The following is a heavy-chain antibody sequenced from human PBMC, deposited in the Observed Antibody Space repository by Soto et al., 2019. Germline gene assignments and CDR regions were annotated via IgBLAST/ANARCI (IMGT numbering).Heavy chain of an antibody. V-gene: IGHV4-30-4*01. Sequence: SETLSLTCTVSGGSISSGDYYWSWIRQPPGKGLEWIGYIYYSGSTYYNPSLKSRVTISVDTSKNQFSLKLSSVTAADTAVYYCARVVSSGYLSLDYWGQGTLVTVSS. D-gene: IGHD3-22*01. CDR2: IYYSGST. CDR1: GGSISSGDYY. CDR3: ARVVSSGYLSLDY. J-gene: IGHJ4*02.